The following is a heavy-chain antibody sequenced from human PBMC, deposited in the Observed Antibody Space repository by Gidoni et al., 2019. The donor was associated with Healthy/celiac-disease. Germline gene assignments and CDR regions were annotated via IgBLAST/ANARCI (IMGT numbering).Heavy chain of an antibody. Sequence: QVQLVQSGAEVKKPGSSVKVSCTASGGPFSSYASSWVRQAPGQGLEWMGGVTPILGTTNYEKKFKGRVTITADKSTSTAYMELSSLRSEDTAVYYCARGASAMVDYWGQGTLVTVSS. CDR3: ARGASAMVDY. V-gene: IGHV1-69*06. D-gene: IGHD5-18*01. J-gene: IGHJ4*02. CDR2: VTPILGTT. CDR1: GGPFSSYA.